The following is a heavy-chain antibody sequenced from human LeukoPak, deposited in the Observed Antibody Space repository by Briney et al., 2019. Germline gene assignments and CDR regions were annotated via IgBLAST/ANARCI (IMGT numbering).Heavy chain of an antibody. V-gene: IGHV4-39*01. CDR1: GGSISSTSYY. D-gene: IGHD3-10*01. CDR3: ARHSGKKATYYYGSGTFDY. J-gene: IGHJ4*02. Sequence: SETLSLTCTVSGGSISSTSYYWGWIRQPPGKGLEWIGEINHSGSTNYNPSLKSRVTISVDTSKNQFSLKLSSVTAADTAVYYCARHSGKKATYYYGSGTFDYWGQGTLVTVSS. CDR2: INHSGST.